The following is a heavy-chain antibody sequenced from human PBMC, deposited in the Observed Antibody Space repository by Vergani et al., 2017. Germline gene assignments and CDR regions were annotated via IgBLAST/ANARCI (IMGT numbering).Heavy chain of an antibody. CDR3: AKVGRSEVAGTFGAFDI. CDR1: GFTTGDYV. J-gene: IGHJ3*02. D-gene: IGHD6-19*01. Sequence: EVQLVESGGGLVQPGGSLRLSCTASGFTTGDYVMSWFRQAPGKGLEWVSTLSASDRRTHYADSVKGRFTISRDISKNTLFLHMNSLRPEDTAVYYCAKVGRSEVAGTFGAFDIWGQGTMVTVSS. V-gene: IGHV3-23*04. CDR2: LSASDRRT.